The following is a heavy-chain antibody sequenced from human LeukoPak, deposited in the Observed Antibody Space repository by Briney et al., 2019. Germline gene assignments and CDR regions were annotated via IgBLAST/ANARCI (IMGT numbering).Heavy chain of an antibody. Sequence: SVKVSCKASGGTFSSYAISWVRQAPGQGLEWMGRIIPIFGIANYAQKFQGRVTVTTDESTSTAYMELSSLRSEDTAVYYCAREDIMVGATPHDYWGQGTLVTVSS. V-gene: IGHV1-69*05. J-gene: IGHJ4*02. D-gene: IGHD1-26*01. CDR1: GGTFSSYA. CDR2: IIPIFGIA. CDR3: AREDIMVGATPHDY.